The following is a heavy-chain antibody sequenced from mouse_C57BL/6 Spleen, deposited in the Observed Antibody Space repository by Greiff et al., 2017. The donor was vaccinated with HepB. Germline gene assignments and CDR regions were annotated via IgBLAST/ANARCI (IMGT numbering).Heavy chain of an antibody. CDR2: INPNNGGT. CDR1: GYTFTDYN. Sequence: EVKLMESGPELVKPGASVKIPCKASGYTFTDYNMDWVKQSHGKSLEWIGDINPNNGGTIYNQKFKGKATLTVDKSSSTAYMELRSLTSEDTAVYYCARGPRDLAYWGQGTLVTVSA. J-gene: IGHJ3*01. V-gene: IGHV1-18*01. CDR3: ARGPRDLAY.